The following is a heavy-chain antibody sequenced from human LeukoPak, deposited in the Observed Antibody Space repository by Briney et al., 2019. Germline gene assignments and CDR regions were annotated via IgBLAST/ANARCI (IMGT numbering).Heavy chain of an antibody. V-gene: IGHV4-59*01. CDR3: ARGLNWFGP. Sequence: PSETLSLTCTVSGGSISYYYWNWIRQPPGQGLEWIGYIYYNGSTNYNPSPKSRVTISVDTSKNQFSLRMSAVTAADTAVYYCARGLNWFGPWGQGTLLTVSS. CDR1: GGSISYYY. J-gene: IGHJ5*02. CDR2: IYYNGST.